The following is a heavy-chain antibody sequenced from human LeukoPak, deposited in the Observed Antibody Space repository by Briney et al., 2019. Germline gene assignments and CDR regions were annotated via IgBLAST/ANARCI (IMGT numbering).Heavy chain of an antibody. CDR3: ARALASGNYYGMDV. Sequence: ASVKVSCKASGYTFTSYGISWVRQAPGQGLEWMGWISAYNGNTNYAQKLQGRVTMTTDTSTSTAYMELRSLRPDDTAVYYCARALASGNYYGMDVWGQGTTVTVSS. J-gene: IGHJ6*02. CDR2: ISAYNGNT. D-gene: IGHD2-15*01. V-gene: IGHV1-18*01. CDR1: GYTFTSYG.